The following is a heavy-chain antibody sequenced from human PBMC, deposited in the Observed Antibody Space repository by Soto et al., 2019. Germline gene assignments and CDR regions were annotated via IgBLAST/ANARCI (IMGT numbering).Heavy chain of an antibody. D-gene: IGHD2-8*01. CDR1: GYTFTSYG. J-gene: IGHJ6*02. Sequence: GASVKVSCKASGYTFTSYGISWVRQAPGQGLEWMGWINPNSGNTGYAQKFQGRVSMTIDTSTTTAYMELRSLTSDDTAVYYCAKNGQPPYYYYGLDVWGQGTKVTVSS. CDR3: AKNGQPPYYYYGLDV. CDR2: INPNSGNT. V-gene: IGHV1-18*01.